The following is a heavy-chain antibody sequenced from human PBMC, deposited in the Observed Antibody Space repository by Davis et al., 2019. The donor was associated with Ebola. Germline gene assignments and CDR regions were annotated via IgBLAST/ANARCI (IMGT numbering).Heavy chain of an antibody. D-gene: IGHD2-15*01. CDR1: GGTFSSYA. V-gene: IGHV1-69*06. Sequence: SVKVSCKASGGTFSSYAISWVRQAPGQGLEWMGGIIPIFGTANYAQKFQGRVTITADKSTSTAYMELSSLRSEDTAVYYCARDVGYCSGGSRFSDGMDVWGQGTTVTVSS. J-gene: IGHJ6*02. CDR2: IIPIFGTA. CDR3: ARDVGYCSGGSRFSDGMDV.